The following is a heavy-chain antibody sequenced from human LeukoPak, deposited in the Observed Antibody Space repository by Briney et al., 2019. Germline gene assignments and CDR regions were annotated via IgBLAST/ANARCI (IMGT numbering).Heavy chain of an antibody. D-gene: IGHD4-17*01. CDR2: IYYSGST. CDR1: GGSFSGYY. V-gene: IGHV4-59*08. CDR3: ARHWVTTVTTGHHGAFDI. J-gene: IGHJ3*02. Sequence: SETLSLTCAVYGGSFSGYYWSWIRQPPGKGLEWIGYIYYSGSTNYNPSLKSRVTISVDTSKNQFSLKLSSVTAADTAVYYCARHWVTTVTTGHHGAFDIWGQGTMVTVSS.